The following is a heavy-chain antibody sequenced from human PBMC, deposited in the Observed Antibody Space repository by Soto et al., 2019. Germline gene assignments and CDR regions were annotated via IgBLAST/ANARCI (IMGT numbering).Heavy chain of an antibody. CDR3: AKAYFDYDILTGYYKIFDY. J-gene: IGHJ4*02. CDR2: ISGSGGST. Sequence: LRLSCAASGFTFSSYAMSWVRQAPGKGLEWVSAISGSGGSTYYADSVKGRFTISRDNSKNTLYLQMNSLRAEDTAVYYCAKAYFDYDILTGYYKIFDYWGQGTLVTVSS. D-gene: IGHD3-9*01. CDR1: GFTFSSYA. V-gene: IGHV3-23*01.